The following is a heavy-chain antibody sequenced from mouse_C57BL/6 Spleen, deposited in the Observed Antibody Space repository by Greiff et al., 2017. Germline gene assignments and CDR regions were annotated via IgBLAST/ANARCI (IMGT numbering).Heavy chain of an antibody. CDR3: ARLRNYAMDY. V-gene: IGHV1-69*01. CDR1: GYTFTSYW. Sequence: QVQLQQPGAELVMPGASVKLSCTASGYTFTSYWMHWVKQRPGQGLEWIGEIDPSDSYTNYNQKFKGKSTLTVDKSSSTAYMQLSSLTSEDSAVYYCARLRNYAMDYWGQGTSVTVSS. J-gene: IGHJ4*01. D-gene: IGHD1-1*01. CDR2: IDPSDSYT.